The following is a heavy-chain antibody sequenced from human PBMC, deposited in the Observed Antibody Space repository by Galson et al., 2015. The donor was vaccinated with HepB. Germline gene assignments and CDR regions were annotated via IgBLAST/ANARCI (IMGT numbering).Heavy chain of an antibody. V-gene: IGHV3-33*01. J-gene: IGHJ4*02. D-gene: IGHD3-3*01. CDR1: GFSFSKYG. Sequence: LRLSCAASGFSFSKYGMHWVRQAPGKGLEWVAFIWFHGSNEYYGDSVKGRFTISRDNSKNTLYLQMNSLRAEDTAVYYCAREGGENWSGYYSDYWGQGTLVTVSS. CDR3: AREGGENWSGYYSDY. CDR2: IWFHGSNE.